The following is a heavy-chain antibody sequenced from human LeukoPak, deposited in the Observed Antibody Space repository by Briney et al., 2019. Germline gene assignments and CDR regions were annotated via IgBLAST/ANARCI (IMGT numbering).Heavy chain of an antibody. V-gene: IGHV4-61*02. D-gene: IGHD3-3*01. Sequence: SQTLSLTCTVSGGSISSGSYYWSWIRQPAGKGLEWIGRIYTSGSTNYNPSLKSRVTISVDTSKNQFSLKLSSVTAADTAVYYCARGGGDYDFWSGYYYFDYWGQGTLVTVSS. CDR2: IYTSGST. CDR3: ARGGGDYDFWSGYYYFDY. J-gene: IGHJ4*02. CDR1: GGSISSGSYY.